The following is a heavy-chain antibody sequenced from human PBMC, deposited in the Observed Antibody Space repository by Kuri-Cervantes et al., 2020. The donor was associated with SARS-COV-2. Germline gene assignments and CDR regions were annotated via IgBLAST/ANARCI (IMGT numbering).Heavy chain of an antibody. CDR1: GFTFKNYG. D-gene: IGHD5-24*01. Sequence: GGSLRLSCATSGFTFKNYGMSWVRQAPGKGLEWVSAISGSGVSTHYTDSVKGRFTISRDNSKNTLYLQMNSLRAEDTAVYYCAAGQDGPFDPWGQGTLVTVSS. V-gene: IGHV3-23*01. CDR2: ISGSGVST. CDR3: AAGQDGPFDP. J-gene: IGHJ5*02.